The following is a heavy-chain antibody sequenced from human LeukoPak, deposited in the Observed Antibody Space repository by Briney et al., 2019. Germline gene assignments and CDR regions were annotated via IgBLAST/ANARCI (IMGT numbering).Heavy chain of an antibody. CDR2: ISNSGATT. J-gene: IGHJ4*02. CDR3: ARDPSGSGWSLSD. Sequence: GGSLRLSCAGSGLILRTYAMGWVRQAPRKGLEWVSVISNSGATTYYSDSVKGRFAISRDNSKNTVCLQMNSLRVEDTAVYYCARDPSGSGWSLSDWGQGTPVTVSS. V-gene: IGHV3-23*01. CDR1: GLILRTYA. D-gene: IGHD6-19*01.